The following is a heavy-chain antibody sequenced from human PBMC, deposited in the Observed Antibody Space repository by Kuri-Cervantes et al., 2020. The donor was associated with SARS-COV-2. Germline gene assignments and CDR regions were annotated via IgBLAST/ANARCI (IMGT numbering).Heavy chain of an antibody. D-gene: IGHD5-18*01. CDR1: GYTLTSYG. V-gene: IGHV1-18*01. CDR2: ISAYNGNT. CDR3: ARYYSYSLYYGMDV. J-gene: IGHJ6*02. Sequence: ASVKVSCKASGYTLTSYGISWVRQAPGQGLEWMGWISAYNGNTNYAQKLQGRVTMTTDTSTRIAYMELRRLRSDDTAVYYFARYYSYSLYYGMDVWGQGTTVTVSS.